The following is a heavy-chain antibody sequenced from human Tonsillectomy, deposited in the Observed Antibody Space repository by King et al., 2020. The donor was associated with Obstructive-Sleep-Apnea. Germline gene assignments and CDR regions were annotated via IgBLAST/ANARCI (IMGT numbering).Heavy chain of an antibody. J-gene: IGHJ4*02. Sequence: QVQLQESGPGLVKPSETLSLTCTVSGGSISSYYWSWIRQPPGKGLEWIWYISYSGSTNYNPSLKSQVTISVDTSKNQFSLKLSSVTAADTAVYYCARAAGLFDYWGQGTLVTVSS. CDR1: GGSISSYY. CDR3: ARAAGLFDY. CDR2: ISYSGST. V-gene: IGHV4-59*01. D-gene: IGHD2-15*01.